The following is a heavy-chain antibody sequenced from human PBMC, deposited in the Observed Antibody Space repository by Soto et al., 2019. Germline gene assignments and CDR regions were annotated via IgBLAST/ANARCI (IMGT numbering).Heavy chain of an antibody. J-gene: IGHJ4*02. CDR2: ISGSGGST. CDR1: GFTFSSYA. D-gene: IGHD5-18*01. V-gene: IGHV3-23*01. CDR3: ANSPDTAMDSFDY. Sequence: GRSLRLSCVASGFTFSSYAMSWVRQAPGKGLEWVSAISGSGGSTYYADSVKGRFTISRDNSKNTLFLQMNSLRAEDTAVYYCANSPDTAMDSFDYWGQGTLVTVS.